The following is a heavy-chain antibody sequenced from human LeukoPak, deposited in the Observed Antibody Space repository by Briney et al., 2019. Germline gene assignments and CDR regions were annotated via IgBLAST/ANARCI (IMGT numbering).Heavy chain of an antibody. J-gene: IGHJ3*02. Sequence: GGSLRLSCEASGFTFSSYEMNWVRQAPGKGLEWVSYISRSDSIIYYADSVKGRFTVSRDNSKNSLYLQMNSLRAEDTAVYYCARTRLRTPYYYGSGRTTDAFDIWGQGTMVTVSS. V-gene: IGHV3-48*03. CDR3: ARTRLRTPYYYGSGRTTDAFDI. D-gene: IGHD3-10*01. CDR2: ISRSDSII. CDR1: GFTFSSYE.